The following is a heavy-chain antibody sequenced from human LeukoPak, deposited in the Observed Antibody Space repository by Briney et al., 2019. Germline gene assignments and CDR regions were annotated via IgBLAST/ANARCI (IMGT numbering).Heavy chain of an antibody. D-gene: IGHD3-10*01. V-gene: IGHV4-59*08. Sequence: PSETLSLTCTVSGGSISSYYWSWIRQPPGKGLEWIGYIYYSGSTNYNPSLKSRVTISVDTSKTQFSLKLSSVTAADTAVYYCARNYGSGSYYNWFDPWGQGTLVTVSS. CDR3: ARNYGSGSYYNWFDP. CDR2: IYYSGST. J-gene: IGHJ5*02. CDR1: GGSISSYY.